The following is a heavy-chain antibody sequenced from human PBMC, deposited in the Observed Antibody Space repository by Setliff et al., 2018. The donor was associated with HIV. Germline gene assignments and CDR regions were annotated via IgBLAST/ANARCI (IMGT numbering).Heavy chain of an antibody. D-gene: IGHD3-10*01. CDR2: INHSGST. CDR1: GGSFSGYY. CDR3: AREGALRGRGFDY. Sequence: SETLSLTCAVYGGSFSGYYWSWIRQSPGKGLEWIGEINHSGSTNYNPSLKSRVTILGDTSKNQFSLKLSSVTAEDTAVYYCAREGALRGRGFDYWGQGTLVTVSS. J-gene: IGHJ4*02. V-gene: IGHV4-34*01.